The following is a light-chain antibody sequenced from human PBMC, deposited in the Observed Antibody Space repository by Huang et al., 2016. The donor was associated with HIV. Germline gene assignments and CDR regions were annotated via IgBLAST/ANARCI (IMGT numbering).Light chain of an antibody. CDR1: QSVSSN. CDR2: GAS. V-gene: IGKV3-15*01. J-gene: IGKJ3*01. Sequence: EIVMTQSPATLSVSPGERATLSCRASQSVSSNLAWYQQKPGQAPRLLIYGASTRATGIPAMFSGSGSGTEFTLTISSRQSEDFALYYCQHYNNWPPIFTFGPGTKVDIK. CDR3: QHYNNWPPIFT.